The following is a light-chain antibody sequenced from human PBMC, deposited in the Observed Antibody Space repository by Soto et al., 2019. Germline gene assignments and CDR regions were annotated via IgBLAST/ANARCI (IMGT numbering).Light chain of an antibody. J-gene: IGLJ2*01. V-gene: IGLV1-44*01. Sequence: QSVLTQPPSASGTPGQRVTISCSGSSSNIGRNTVNWYQQLPGTAPKLLIYSKNQRPSGVPDRFSGSKSGTSASLAISGLQSEDEADYYCAAWDDSLNGHVVFGGGTQLTVL. CDR2: SKN. CDR3: AAWDDSLNGHVV. CDR1: SSNIGRNT.